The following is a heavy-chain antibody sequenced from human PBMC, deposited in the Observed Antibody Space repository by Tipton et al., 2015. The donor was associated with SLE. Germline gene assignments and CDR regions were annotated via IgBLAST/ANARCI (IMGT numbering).Heavy chain of an antibody. J-gene: IGHJ4*02. V-gene: IGHV3-23*01. Sequence: SLRLSCAASGFTFSSYAMSWVRQAPGKGLEWVSTISGSGGSTYYADSVKGRFTISRDNAKNSLYLQMNSLRAEDTAVYYCAREEYSYGPPDYWGQGTLVTVSS. CDR1: GFTFSSYA. CDR2: ISGSGGST. D-gene: IGHD5-18*01. CDR3: AREEYSYGPPDY.